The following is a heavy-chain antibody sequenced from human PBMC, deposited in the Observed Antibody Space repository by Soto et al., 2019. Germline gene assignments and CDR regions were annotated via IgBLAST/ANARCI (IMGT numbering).Heavy chain of an antibody. CDR2: ISNSDNTI. V-gene: IGHV3-11*01. J-gene: IGHJ4*02. CDR3: ATYGGYVRSLDY. CDR1: GFSLSDYY. Sequence: QVQLVESGGGLVKPGGSLRLSCAASGFSLSDYYMGWIRQAPGKGLEWISFISNSDNTIYYADSMKGRFTISRGNAENSLFLQMNSLRVDDTAVYYCATYGGYVRSLDYWGQGTLVTVSS. D-gene: IGHD5-12*01.